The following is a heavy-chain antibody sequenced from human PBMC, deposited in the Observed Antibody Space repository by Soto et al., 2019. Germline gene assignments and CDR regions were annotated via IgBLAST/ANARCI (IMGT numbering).Heavy chain of an antibody. CDR1: GGSISSGGYS. CDR3: ARGKIIGP. V-gene: IGHV4-30-2*01. CDR2: IYHSGST. Sequence: TLSLTCAVSGGSISSGGYSWSWIRQPPGKGLEWIGYIYHSGSTYYNPSLKSRVTISVDRSKNQFSLKLSSVTAADTAVYYCARGKIIGPWGQGTLVTVSS. D-gene: IGHD3-3*01. J-gene: IGHJ5*02.